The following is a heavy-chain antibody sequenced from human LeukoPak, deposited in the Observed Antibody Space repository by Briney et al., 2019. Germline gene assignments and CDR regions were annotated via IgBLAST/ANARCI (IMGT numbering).Heavy chain of an antibody. V-gene: IGHV4-59*08. J-gene: IGHJ5*02. CDR3: ARRRDSGYYHA. CDR2: IYYSGST. D-gene: IGHD3-22*01. CDR1: GGSFSGYY. Sequence: SETLSLTCAVYGGSFSGYYWSWIRQPPGKGLEWIGYIYYSGSTNYNPSLKSRVTISVDTSKNQFSLRLSSVTAADTAVYYCARRRDSGYYHAWGQGTLVTVSS.